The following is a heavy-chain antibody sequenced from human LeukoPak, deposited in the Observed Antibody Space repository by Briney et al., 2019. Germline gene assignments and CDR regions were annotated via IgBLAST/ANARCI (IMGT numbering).Heavy chain of an antibody. V-gene: IGHV3-21*01. CDR3: ARRFDFWSSNYKVKWFDP. CDR1: GFSFSNFG. CDR2: ISSSSTSI. J-gene: IGHJ5*02. Sequence: GGSLRLSCAASGFSFSNFGMNWVRQAPGKWLEWDSSISSSSTSIFYADSVKGRFTTARDNAKKSLYLQMRSLRAEDTAVNYCARRFDFWSSNYKVKWFDPWGKGTLVTVS. D-gene: IGHD3-3*01.